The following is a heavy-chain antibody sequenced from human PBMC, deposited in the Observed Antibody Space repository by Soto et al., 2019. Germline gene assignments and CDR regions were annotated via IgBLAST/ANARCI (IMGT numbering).Heavy chain of an antibody. CDR1: GFTFTSSA. Sequence: SVKVSCKASGFTFTSSAVQWVRRARGQRLEWIGWIVVGSGNTNYAQKFQERVTITRDMSTSTAYMELSSLRSEDTAVYYCAADVYYDFWRARMDVWGQGTMVTVSS. J-gene: IGHJ6*02. V-gene: IGHV1-58*01. D-gene: IGHD3-3*01. CDR3: AADVYYDFWRARMDV. CDR2: IVVGSGNT.